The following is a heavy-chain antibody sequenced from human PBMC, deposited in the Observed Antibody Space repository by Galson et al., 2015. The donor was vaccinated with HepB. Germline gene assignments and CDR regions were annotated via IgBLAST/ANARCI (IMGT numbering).Heavy chain of an antibody. CDR3: AKDRLVRGVSIEFDP. CDR1: GFTFSSYG. Sequence: SLRLSCAASGFTFSSYGMHWVRQAPGKGLEWVAVIWYDGSNKYYADSVKGRFTISRDNSKTTLYLQMNSLRAEDTAVYYCAKDRLVRGVSIEFDPWGQGTLVTVSS. J-gene: IGHJ5*02. CDR2: IWYDGSNK. D-gene: IGHD3-10*01. V-gene: IGHV3-33*06.